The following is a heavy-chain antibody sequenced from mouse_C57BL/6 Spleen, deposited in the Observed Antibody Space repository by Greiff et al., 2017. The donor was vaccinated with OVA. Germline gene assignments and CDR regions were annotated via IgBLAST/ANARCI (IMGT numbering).Heavy chain of an antibody. V-gene: IGHV5-9-1*02. CDR3: TRDYDYDSFAY. D-gene: IGHD2-4*01. CDR2: ISSGGDYI. J-gene: IGHJ3*01. CDR1: GFTFSSYA. Sequence: EVKLMESGEGLVKPGGSLKLSCAASGFTFSSYAMSWVRQTPEKRLEWVAYISSGGDYIYYADTVKGRFTISRDNARNTLYLQMSSLKSEDTAMYYCTRDYDYDSFAYWGQGTLVTVSA.